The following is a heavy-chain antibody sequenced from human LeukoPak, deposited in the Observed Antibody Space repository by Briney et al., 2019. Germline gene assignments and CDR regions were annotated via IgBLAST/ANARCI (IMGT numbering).Heavy chain of an antibody. Sequence: GGSLRLSCPASGFTFNNAWMSWVRQAPGKGLEWVGRIKSKSDGGTTDYAAPVKGRFTISRDDSKNTLYLQMNSLKTEDTAVYFCATEYYGAYNFWGQGTLVTVSS. V-gene: IGHV3-15*01. J-gene: IGHJ4*02. D-gene: IGHD4-17*01. CDR2: IKSKSDGGTT. CDR3: ATEYYGAYNF. CDR1: GFTFNNAW.